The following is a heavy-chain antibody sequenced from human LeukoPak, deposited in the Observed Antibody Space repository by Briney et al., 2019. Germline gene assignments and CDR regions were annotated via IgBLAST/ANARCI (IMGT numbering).Heavy chain of an antibody. V-gene: IGHV1-69*02. CDR1: GGTFSSYT. J-gene: IGHJ4*02. CDR2: IIPILGIA. Sequence: SVKVSCKASGGTFSSYTISWVRQAPGQGLEWVGRIIPILGIANYAQKFQGRVTITADKSTSTAYMELSSLRSEDTAVYYCARYYDSSGYYYGYWGQGTLVTVSS. CDR3: ARYYDSSGYYYGY. D-gene: IGHD3-22*01.